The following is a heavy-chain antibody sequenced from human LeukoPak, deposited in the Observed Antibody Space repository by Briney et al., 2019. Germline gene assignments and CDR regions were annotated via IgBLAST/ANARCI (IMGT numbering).Heavy chain of an antibody. J-gene: IGHJ1*01. Sequence: SETLSLTCAVYGGSFSGYYWSWIRQPPGKGLEWMGEINHSGSTYYNPSLKSRVTISVDTSKNQFSLKLRSVTAADTAVYYCARVVQSTDSSGFYLPEYFQHWGQGTLVTVSS. V-gene: IGHV4-34*01. D-gene: IGHD3-22*01. CDR1: GGSFSGYY. CDR2: INHSGST. CDR3: ARVVQSTDSSGFYLPEYFQH.